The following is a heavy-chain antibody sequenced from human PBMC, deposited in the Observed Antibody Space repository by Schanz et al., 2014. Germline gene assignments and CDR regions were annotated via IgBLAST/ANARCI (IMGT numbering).Heavy chain of an antibody. CDR2: ISAFDDKT. Sequence: QVQLVQSAPEVKKPGASVKVSCKASGYSFTTYGLNWVRQAPGQGPEWMGWISAFDDKTDSAQNFQGRLIMTTDTSTTTVYMELRGLRSDDTAVYYCARETTIITGGAFDVWGQGTMVTVSS. CDR1: GYSFTTYG. D-gene: IGHD3-9*01. CDR3: ARETTIITGGAFDV. V-gene: IGHV1-18*01. J-gene: IGHJ3*01.